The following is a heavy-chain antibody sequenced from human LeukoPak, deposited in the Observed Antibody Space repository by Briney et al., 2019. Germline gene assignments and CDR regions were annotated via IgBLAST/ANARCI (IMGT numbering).Heavy chain of an antibody. CDR1: GYTFTGYY. CDR3: ARDWAGAYGDSFDC. CDR2: INPNSGGT. J-gene: IGHJ4*02. D-gene: IGHD4-17*01. Sequence: ASVKVSCKASGYTFTGYYMHWVRQAPGQGLEWMGWINPNSGGTNYAQKFQGRVTMTRDTSISTAYMELSRLRSDDTAVYYCARDWAGAYGDSFDCWGQGTLVTVSS. V-gene: IGHV1-2*02.